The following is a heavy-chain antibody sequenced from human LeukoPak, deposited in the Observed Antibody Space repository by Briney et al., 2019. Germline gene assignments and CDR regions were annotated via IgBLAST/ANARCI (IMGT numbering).Heavy chain of an antibody. D-gene: IGHD7-27*01. CDR3: ARRYAGDTFDY. J-gene: IGHJ4*02. CDR1: GGSISSTNYY. CDR2: IYYSGTT. Sequence: SETLSLTCTVPGGSISSTNYYWGWIRQPPGKGLEWIGSIYYSGTTYYRESLKNRITISIDTSKNQFSLKLRSVNAADTAVYYCARRYAGDTFDYWGQGTLVTVSS. V-gene: IGHV4-39*01.